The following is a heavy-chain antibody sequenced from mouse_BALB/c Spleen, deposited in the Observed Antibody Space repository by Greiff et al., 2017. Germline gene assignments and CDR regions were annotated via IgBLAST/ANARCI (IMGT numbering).Heavy chain of an antibody. CDR3: ARGVVSRNWYFDV. D-gene: IGHD1-1*01. CDR1: GFSLTSYG. V-gene: IGHV2-9*02. J-gene: IGHJ1*01. Sequence: QVQLQQSGPGLVAPSQSLSITCTVSGFSLTSYGVHWVRQPPGKGLEWLGVIWAGGSTNYNSALMSRLSISKDNSKSQVFLKMNSLQTDDTAMYYCARGVVSRNWYFDVWGAGTTVTVSS. CDR2: IWAGGST.